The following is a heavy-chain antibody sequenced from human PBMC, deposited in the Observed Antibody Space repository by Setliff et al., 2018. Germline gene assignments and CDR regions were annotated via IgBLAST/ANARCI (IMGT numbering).Heavy chain of an antibody. CDR2: IYPGDSDT. Sequence: GESLKISCKGSGYSFTSYWTGWVRQMPGKGLEWMGIIYPGDSDTRYSPSFQGQVTNSADKSISTAYLQWSSLKASDTAMYYCARALYPSSFIGHNWFDPWGQGTLVTVSS. CDR3: ARALYPSSFIGHNWFDP. J-gene: IGHJ5*02. D-gene: IGHD2-2*01. V-gene: IGHV5-51*01. CDR1: GYSFTSYW.